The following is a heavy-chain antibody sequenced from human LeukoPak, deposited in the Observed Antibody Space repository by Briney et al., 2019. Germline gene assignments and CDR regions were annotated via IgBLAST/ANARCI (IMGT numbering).Heavy chain of an antibody. Sequence: SETLSLTCAVSGGSISSSNWWSWVRPPPGKGLEWIGEIYHSGSTNYNPSLKSRVTISVDKSKNQFSLKLSSVTAADTAVYYCARVGFESFGVVITPFFDYWGQGTLVTVSS. CDR3: ARVGFESFGVVITPFFDY. J-gene: IGHJ4*02. CDR1: GGSISSSNW. D-gene: IGHD3-3*01. CDR2: IYHSGST. V-gene: IGHV4-4*02.